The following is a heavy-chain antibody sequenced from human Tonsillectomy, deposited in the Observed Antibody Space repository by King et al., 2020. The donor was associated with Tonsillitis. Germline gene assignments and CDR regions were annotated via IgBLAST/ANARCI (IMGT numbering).Heavy chain of an antibody. J-gene: IGHJ5*01. Sequence: QLQESGPGLVKPSQTLSLTCTVSGASISSGSSYWSWIRQPAGKGLEWIGRIYTSGSTYYNPSLKSRVTMSVDSSKNQFSLKLSSVTAADTAVYYCVTETIVGASSGWFDYWGQGTVVTVSS. D-gene: IGHD1-26*01. V-gene: IGHV4-61*02. CDR1: GASISSGSSY. CDR3: VTETIVGASSGWFDY. CDR2: IYTSGST.